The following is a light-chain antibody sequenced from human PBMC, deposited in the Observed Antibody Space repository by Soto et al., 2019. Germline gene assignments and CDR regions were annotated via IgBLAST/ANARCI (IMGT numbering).Light chain of an antibody. V-gene: IGKV1-5*03. CDR1: QSISSW. CDR2: KAS. Sequence: DIQMTQSPSTLSASVGDRVTITCRASQSISSWLVWYQQKPGKAPKLLIYKASSLESGVPSRFSGSGSGTELTLTISSLQPDDFATYYCQQYNSFWTFGQGTKVEIK. CDR3: QQYNSFWT. J-gene: IGKJ1*01.